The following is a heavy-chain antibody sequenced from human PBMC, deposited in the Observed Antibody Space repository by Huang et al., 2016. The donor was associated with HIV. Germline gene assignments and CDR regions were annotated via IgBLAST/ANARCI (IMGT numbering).Heavy chain of an antibody. J-gene: IGHJ4*02. CDR2: IRKDESEK. CDR1: GFTFSAYW. D-gene: IGHD7-27*01. CDR3: ATGLGSFDY. Sequence: EVQLVESGGGLVKPGGSLRLSCAASGFTFSAYWMSWVRQGAGKGREWVANIRKDESEKYYVDSVKGRFTISRDNAKNSLYLQMNSLRAEDTAVYYCATGLGSFDYWGQGSLVTVSS. V-gene: IGHV3-7*01.